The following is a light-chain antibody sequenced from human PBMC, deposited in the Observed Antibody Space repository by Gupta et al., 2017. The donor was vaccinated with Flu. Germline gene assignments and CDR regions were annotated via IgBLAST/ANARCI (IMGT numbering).Light chain of an antibody. J-gene: IGKJ1*01. CDR3: LQYNNWHPWT. CDR1: QGVLSN. Sequence: EIVMTQSPASLPASPGERATLSCRASQGVLSNLDWYQQKPGQAPRLLVYCASTKATDVPGWISGSGSGTTFTLTISSMLSEDFAVNYCLQYNNWHPWTFGQGTRVEIK. V-gene: IGKV3-15*01. CDR2: CAS.